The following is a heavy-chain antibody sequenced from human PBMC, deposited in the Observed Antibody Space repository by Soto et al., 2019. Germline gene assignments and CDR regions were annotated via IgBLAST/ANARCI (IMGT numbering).Heavy chain of an antibody. Sequence: EVQLVESGGGLVQPGGSLRLSCAASGFTFSRYSMNWVRQAPGKGLEWVSYISSSSNTIYYADSVKGRFTISRDNAKNSLFLQMNSLRDEDTAVYFCARDQDRNFDYWGQGTLVTVPS. CDR1: GFTFSRYS. V-gene: IGHV3-48*02. J-gene: IGHJ4*02. CDR2: ISSSSNTI. CDR3: ARDQDRNFDY.